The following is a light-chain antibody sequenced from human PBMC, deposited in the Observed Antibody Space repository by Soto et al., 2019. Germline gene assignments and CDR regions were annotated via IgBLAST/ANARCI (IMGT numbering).Light chain of an antibody. CDR3: QQRSNWPPIT. CDR2: DAS. Sequence: EIVMTHSPATLSLSPWEIATLSCRASQSVSSYLAWYQQKHGQAPRLLIYDASNRATGIPARFSGSGSGTDFTLNISSLEPEDFAVYYCQQRSNWPPITFGQGTRLEIK. J-gene: IGKJ5*01. CDR1: QSVSSY. V-gene: IGKV3-11*01.